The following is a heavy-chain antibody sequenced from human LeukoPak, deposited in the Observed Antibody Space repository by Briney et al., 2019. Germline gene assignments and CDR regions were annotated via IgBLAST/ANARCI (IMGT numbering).Heavy chain of an antibody. D-gene: IGHD5-24*01. Sequence: GASVKVSCKASGYTFTSYGISWVRQAPGQGLEWMGWISAYNGNTNYAQKLQGRVTMTTDTSTSTAYMELRSLRSDDTAVYYCARTMAAPDENRFDPWGQGTLVTVSS. J-gene: IGHJ5*02. V-gene: IGHV1-18*01. CDR3: ARTMAAPDENRFDP. CDR1: GYTFTSYG. CDR2: ISAYNGNT.